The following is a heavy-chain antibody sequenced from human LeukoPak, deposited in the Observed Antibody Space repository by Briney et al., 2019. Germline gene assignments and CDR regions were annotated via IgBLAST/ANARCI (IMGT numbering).Heavy chain of an antibody. J-gene: IGHJ4*02. V-gene: IGHV7-4-1*02. Sequence: GASVKVSCKASGYTFTSYAMNWVRQAPGQGLEWMRWIDTNTGNPTYAQGFTGRFVFSFDTSFSTAYLQISSLKAEDTAVYYCARDVAVLQLSGPNYYFDYWGQGTLVTVSS. CDR1: GYTFTSYA. CDR2: IDTNTGNP. CDR3: ARDVAVLQLSGPNYYFDY. D-gene: IGHD5-18*01.